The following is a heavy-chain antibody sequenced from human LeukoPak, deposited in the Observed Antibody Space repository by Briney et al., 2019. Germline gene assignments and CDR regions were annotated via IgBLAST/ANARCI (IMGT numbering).Heavy chain of an antibody. D-gene: IGHD3-10*01. CDR1: GGSISSGGYS. CDR3: VRGTPRFDS. J-gene: IGHJ3*01. Sequence: SETLSLTCAVSGGSISSGGYSWSWIRQPPGKGLEWIGRIYTSGSTDYNPSLKSRVTISVDTSKNQFSLKLTSVNAADTAVYYCVRGTPRFDSWGQGTMVTVSS. CDR2: IYTSGST. V-gene: IGHV4-61*02.